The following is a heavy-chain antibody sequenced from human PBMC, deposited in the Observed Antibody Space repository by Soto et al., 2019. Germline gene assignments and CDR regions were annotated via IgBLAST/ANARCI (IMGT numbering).Heavy chain of an antibody. J-gene: IGHJ4*02. D-gene: IGHD1-26*01. CDR2: IIPIFGTA. CDR3: ASSGSSYYFDY. Sequence: ASVKVSCKASGGTFSSYAISWVRQAPGQGLEWMGGIIPIFGTANYAQKFQGRVTITADESTSTAYMELSSLRSEDTAVYYCASSGSSYYFDYWSQGTLVTVSS. V-gene: IGHV1-69*13. CDR1: GGTFSSYA.